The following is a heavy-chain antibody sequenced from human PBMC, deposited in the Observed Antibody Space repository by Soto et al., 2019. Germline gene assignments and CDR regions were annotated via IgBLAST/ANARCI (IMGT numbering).Heavy chain of an antibody. V-gene: IGHV1-18*01. J-gene: IGHJ6*02. CDR3: AREPLIALYYDFWSGPNYNYGMDV. CDR2: ISAYNGNT. CDR1: GYTFTSYG. D-gene: IGHD3-3*01. Sequence: ASVKVSCTASGYTFTSYGISWVRQAPGQGLEWMGWISAYNGNTNYAQKPQGRVTMTTDRSTSTAYMELRSLRSDDTAVYYCAREPLIALYYDFWSGPNYNYGMDVWGQGTTVTVSS.